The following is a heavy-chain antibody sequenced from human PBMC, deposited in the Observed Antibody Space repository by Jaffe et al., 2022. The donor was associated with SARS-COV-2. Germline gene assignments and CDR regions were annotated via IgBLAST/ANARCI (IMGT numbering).Heavy chain of an antibody. V-gene: IGHV5-51*01. CDR3: TRRRGITGGGFDY. CDR2: IYPGDSDT. D-gene: IGHD3-16*01. J-gene: IGHJ4*02. CDR1: GNTFTTHW. Sequence: DVPLVQSGPEVKKPGESLQISCEASGNTFTTHWIGWVRQTPGKGLEWMGIIYPGDSDTKYTPSFQGRVTISVDRSTNTAYLQWNSLMPSDTGMYYCTRRRGITGGGFDYWGQGTLVTVSS.